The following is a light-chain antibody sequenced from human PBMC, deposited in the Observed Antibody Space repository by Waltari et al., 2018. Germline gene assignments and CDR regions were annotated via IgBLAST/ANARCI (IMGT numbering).Light chain of an antibody. Sequence: EKVMTQSPATLSVSPGERATLSCRASQSVSNHLAWYQQRPGQAPRLLIYGASSRAAGVPARFSGSGSGTEFTLSIDSLQSGDFALYFCQQRTNGPPVTFGQGTRL. V-gene: IGKV3-15*01. J-gene: IGKJ5*01. CDR3: QQRTNGPPVT. CDR1: QSVSNH. CDR2: GAS.